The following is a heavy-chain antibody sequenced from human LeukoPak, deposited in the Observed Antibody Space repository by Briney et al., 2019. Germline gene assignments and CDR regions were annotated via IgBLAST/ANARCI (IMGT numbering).Heavy chain of an antibody. J-gene: IGHJ6*02. CDR3: ARVRGSYYYGMDV. CDR2: ILYNVNA. Sequence: PGGSLRLSCAASGFTFSSYSMNWVRQAPGKGLEWIGSILYNVNAFYNPSLKSRVTISLDTSKNQFSLRLNSVTAADTAVYSCARVRGSYYYGMDVWAKGPRSPSP. D-gene: IGHD3-10*01. V-gene: IGHV4-39*07. CDR1: GFTFSSYS.